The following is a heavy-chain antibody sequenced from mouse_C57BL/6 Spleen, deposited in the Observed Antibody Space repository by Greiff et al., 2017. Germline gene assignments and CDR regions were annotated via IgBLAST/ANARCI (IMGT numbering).Heavy chain of an antibody. CDR2: IDPSDSYT. CDR3: ARNRRRYFDV. Sequence: QVQLQQPGAELVMPGASVKLSCKASGYTFTSYWMHWVKQRPGQGLEWIGEIDPSDSYTNYNQKFKGKSTLTVDKSSSTAYMQLSSLTSEDSAVYYCARNRRRYFDVWGTGTTVTVSS. CDR1: GYTFTSYW. V-gene: IGHV1-69*01. J-gene: IGHJ1*03.